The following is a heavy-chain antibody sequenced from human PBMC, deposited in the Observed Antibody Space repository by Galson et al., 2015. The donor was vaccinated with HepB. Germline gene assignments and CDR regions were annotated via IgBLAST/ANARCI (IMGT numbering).Heavy chain of an antibody. D-gene: IGHD3-3*01. CDR2: MNPNSGNT. V-gene: IGHV1-8*01. CDR3: ARCPRGDFWSGYILYYYYYMDV. J-gene: IGHJ6*03. Sequence: SVKVSCKASGYTFTSYDINWVRQATGQGFEWMGWMNPNSGNTGYAQKFQGRVTMTRNTSISTAYMELSSLRSEDTAVYYCARCPRGDFWSGYILYYYYYMDVWGKGTTVTVSS. CDR1: GYTFTSYD.